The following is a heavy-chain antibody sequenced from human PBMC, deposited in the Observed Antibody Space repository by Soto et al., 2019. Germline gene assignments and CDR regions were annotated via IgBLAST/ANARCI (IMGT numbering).Heavy chain of an antibody. V-gene: IGHV4-34*01. D-gene: IGHD6-6*01. CDR3: ARGEGSIAARGVWFDP. Sequence: SETLSLTCAVHGGPFSGYYWSWIRQPPGKGLEWIGEINHCGSTNYNPSLKSRVTISVDTSKNQFSLKLSPVTAADTAVYYCARGEGSIAARGVWFDPWGQGTLVTVSS. CDR2: INHCGST. J-gene: IGHJ5*02. CDR1: GGPFSGYY.